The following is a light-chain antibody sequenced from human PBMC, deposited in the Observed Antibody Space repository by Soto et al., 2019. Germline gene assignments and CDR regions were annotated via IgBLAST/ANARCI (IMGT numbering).Light chain of an antibody. J-gene: IGKJ1*01. CDR1: QGISNY. V-gene: IGKV1-27*01. CDR3: QKYNSAPQT. CDR2: AAS. Sequence: SSLSASVGDRVTITCRASQGISNYLAWYQQKPGKVPKLLIYAASTLQSGVSSRFSGSGSGTDFTLTISSLQPEDVATYYCQKYNSAPQTFGQGTKVDIK.